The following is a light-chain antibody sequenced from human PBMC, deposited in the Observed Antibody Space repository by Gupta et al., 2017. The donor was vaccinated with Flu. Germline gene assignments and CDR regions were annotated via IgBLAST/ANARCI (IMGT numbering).Light chain of an antibody. V-gene: IGLV1-51*01. CDR3: GTWDDTLSAMV. Sequence: SAAPGQKVTFSCSGSSSNIGINYVSWYQQLPGTAPKLLIYENDKRPSGIPDRITGSKSGTSATLGITGLQTGDEAHYYCGTWDDTLSAMVFGGGTKLAVL. CDR1: SSNIGINY. CDR2: END. J-gene: IGLJ2*01.